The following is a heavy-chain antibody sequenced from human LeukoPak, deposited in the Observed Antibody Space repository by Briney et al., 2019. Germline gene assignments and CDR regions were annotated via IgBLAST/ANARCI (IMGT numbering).Heavy chain of an antibody. V-gene: IGHV4-59*08. CDR3: ARPFYTSGYYPFDY. Sequence: SETLSLTCTVSGGSISSYYWSWIRQPPGKGLEWIGYIYYSGSTNYNPSLKSRVTISVDTSKSQFSLGLTSVTAADTAVYYCARPFYTSGYYPFDYWGQGTLVTVSS. CDR2: IYYSGST. D-gene: IGHD3-22*01. CDR1: GGSISSYY. J-gene: IGHJ4*02.